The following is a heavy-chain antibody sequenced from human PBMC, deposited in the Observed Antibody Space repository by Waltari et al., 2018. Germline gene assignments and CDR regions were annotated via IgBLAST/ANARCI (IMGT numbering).Heavy chain of an antibody. CDR1: GFAFPGYG. CDR2: INDDGTKE. D-gene: IGHD3-9*01. Sequence: EVQLVESGGGFVQPGGSLRPSGVASGFAFPGYGMGWFRQAPGKSLEWVANINDDGTKEFYVESLKGRVTISRDNAKNSVYLQTTSLRAEDTALYYCARSGLVSAFDYWGQGSLVTVAS. CDR3: ARSGLVSAFDY. J-gene: IGHJ4*02. V-gene: IGHV3-7*01.